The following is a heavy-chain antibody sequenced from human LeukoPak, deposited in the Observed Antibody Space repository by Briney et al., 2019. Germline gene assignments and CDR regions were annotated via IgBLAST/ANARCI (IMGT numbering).Heavy chain of an antibody. CDR2: ISYDGSNK. V-gene: IGHV3-30*18. J-gene: IGHJ6*02. Sequence: GGSMRLSCVGSGFTFSSYGMHWVRQAPGKGLEWVAVISYDGSNKYYADSVKGRFTISRDNYKNTLYLQMNSLRAEDTAVYYCANSVSPDYYYYGMDVWGQGTTVTVSS. CDR1: GFTFSSYG. CDR3: ANSVSPDYYYYGMDV. D-gene: IGHD3-10*01.